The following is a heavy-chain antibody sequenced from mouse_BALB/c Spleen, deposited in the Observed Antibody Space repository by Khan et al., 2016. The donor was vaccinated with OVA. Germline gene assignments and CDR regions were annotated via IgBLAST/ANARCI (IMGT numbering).Heavy chain of an antibody. V-gene: IGHV1-69*02. Sequence: QVQLQQPGTELVRPGASVKLSCKASGYTFTNSWINWVKQRPGQGLEWIGNIYPSDSYINYNQKFRDQATLTVDKSSTTAYMHLSSPTSEDSAVYYCTREGVDGSSLAYWGQGTLVTVSA. D-gene: IGHD2-3*01. J-gene: IGHJ3*01. CDR1: GYTFTNSW. CDR3: TREGVDGSSLAY. CDR2: IYPSDSYI.